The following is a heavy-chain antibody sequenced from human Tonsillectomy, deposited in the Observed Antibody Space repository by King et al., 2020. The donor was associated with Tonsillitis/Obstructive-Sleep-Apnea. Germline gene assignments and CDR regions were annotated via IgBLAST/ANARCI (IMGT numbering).Heavy chain of an antibody. V-gene: IGHV4-34*01. J-gene: IGHJ4*02. CDR2: INHSGST. CDR3: ARGLQVGYCSSASCHPKTMPLDY. D-gene: IGHD2-2*03. CDR1: GGSFSGYY. Sequence: VQLQQWGAGLLKPSETLSLTCAVYGGSFSGYYWSWIRQPPGKGLEWIGEINHSGSTNYNPSLKSRVTISVDTSKNQFSLKLSSVTAADTAVYYCARGLQVGYCSSASCHPKTMPLDYGGQGTLVTVSS.